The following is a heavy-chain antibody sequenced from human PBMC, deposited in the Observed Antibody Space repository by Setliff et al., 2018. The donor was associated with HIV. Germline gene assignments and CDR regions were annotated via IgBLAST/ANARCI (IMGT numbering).Heavy chain of an antibody. CDR3: VRPAGKGSYYGDDAFDI. CDR1: GGSISSSNW. D-gene: IGHD1-26*01. J-gene: IGHJ3*02. V-gene: IGHV4-4*02. CDR2: IYHTGST. Sequence: SETLSLTCAVSGGSISSSNWWSWVRQPPGKGLEWIGEIYHTGSTNYNPSLKSRVSMSVDTSKNQFSLRLNSVTAADTAVYYCVRPAGKGSYYGDDAFDIWGQGRLVTVSS.